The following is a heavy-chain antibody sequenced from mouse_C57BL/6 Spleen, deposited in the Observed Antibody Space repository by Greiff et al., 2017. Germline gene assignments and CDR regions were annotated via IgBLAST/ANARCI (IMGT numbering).Heavy chain of an antibody. CDR1: GYTFTSYG. D-gene: IGHD4-1*01. J-gene: IGHJ2*01. Sequence: ESGAELARPGASVKLSCKASGYTFTSYGISWVKQRTGQGLEWIGEIYPRSGNTYYNEKFKGKATLTADKSSSTAYMELRSLTSEDSAVYFCAREGPHTGTDYWGQGTTLTVSS. CDR2: IYPRSGNT. CDR3: AREGPHTGTDY. V-gene: IGHV1-81*01.